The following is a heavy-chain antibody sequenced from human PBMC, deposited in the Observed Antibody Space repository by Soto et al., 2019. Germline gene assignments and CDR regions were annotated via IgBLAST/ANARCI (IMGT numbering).Heavy chain of an antibody. V-gene: IGHV3-49*03. CDR3: TTGIVVVIPSGMDV. Sequence: GGSLRLSCTASGFTFGDYAMSWFRQAPGKGLEWVGFIRSKAYGGTTEYAASVKGRFTISRDDSKSIAYLQMNSLKTEDTAVYYCTTGIVVVIPSGMDVWGQGTTVTVSS. CDR1: GFTFGDYA. J-gene: IGHJ6*02. D-gene: IGHD3-22*01. CDR2: IRSKAYGGTT.